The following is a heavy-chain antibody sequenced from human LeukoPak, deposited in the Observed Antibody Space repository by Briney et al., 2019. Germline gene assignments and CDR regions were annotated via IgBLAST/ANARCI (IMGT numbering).Heavy chain of an antibody. Sequence: PGGSLRLSCAASGFTFSSYGMHWVRQAPGKGLEWVAVISYDGSNTYYADSVKSRFTISRDNSKNMLYLQMNSLRAEDTAVYYCAKPYYYGSRSYMDYWGQGTLVTVSS. CDR2: ISYDGSNT. V-gene: IGHV3-30*18. D-gene: IGHD3-10*01. CDR1: GFTFSSYG. CDR3: AKPYYYGSRSYMDY. J-gene: IGHJ4*02.